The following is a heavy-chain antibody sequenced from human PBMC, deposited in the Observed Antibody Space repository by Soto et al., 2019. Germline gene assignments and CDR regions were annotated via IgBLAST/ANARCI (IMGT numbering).Heavy chain of an antibody. CDR1: GGSISSYY. J-gene: IGHJ4*02. V-gene: IGHV4-59*08. D-gene: IGHD1-26*01. Sequence: SETLSLTCTVSGGSISSYYWSWIRQPPGKGLEWIGYIYYSGSTNYNPPLKSRVTISVDTSKNQFSLKLSSVTAADTAVYYCARRYGGNLDDWGQGTLVTVSS. CDR3: ARRYGGNLDD. CDR2: IYYSGST.